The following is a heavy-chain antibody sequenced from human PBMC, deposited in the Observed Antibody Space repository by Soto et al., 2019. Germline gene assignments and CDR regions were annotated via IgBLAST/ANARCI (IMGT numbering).Heavy chain of an antibody. Sequence: EVQLLESGGGLVQPGRSLRLSCTASGFTFSSHAMTWVRQAPGKGLEWVSGLSDSGDSIYYADSVKGRFTIYRDNSMNTLYLQMNHLRVEDTAVYYCAKVSSSWYAGFFDLWGQGTLVTVSS. V-gene: IGHV3-23*01. CDR1: GFTFSSHA. J-gene: IGHJ4*02. D-gene: IGHD6-13*01. CDR2: LSDSGDSI. CDR3: AKVSSSWYAGFFDL.